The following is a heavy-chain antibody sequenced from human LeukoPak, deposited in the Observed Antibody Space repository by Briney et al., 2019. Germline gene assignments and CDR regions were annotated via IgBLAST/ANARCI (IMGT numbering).Heavy chain of an antibody. CDR2: VYYSGST. CDR3: ARNLAGHFGGFYFDD. D-gene: IGHD2-21*01. J-gene: IGHJ4*02. CDR1: GDSISSSTYY. V-gene: IGHV4-39*07. Sequence: SETLSLTCTVSGDSISSSTYYWGWTRQPPGKGLEWIGTVYYSGSTYYNPSLKSRVTISVDTSKNQFSLKLSSVTAADTAVYYCARNLAGHFGGFYFDDWGQGTLVTVSS.